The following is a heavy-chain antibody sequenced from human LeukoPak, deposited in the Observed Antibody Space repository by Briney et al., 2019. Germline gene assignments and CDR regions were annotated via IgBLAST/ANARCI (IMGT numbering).Heavy chain of an antibody. CDR1: GGSISSGDYY. J-gene: IGHJ5*02. CDR3: ARGQRIMGALNWFDP. D-gene: IGHD1-26*01. V-gene: IGHV4-30-4*01. Sequence: SETLSLTCTVSGGSISSGDYYWSWIRQPPGKGLEWIGYIYYSGSTYYNPSLKSRVTISVDTSKNQFSLKLSSVTAADTAVYYCARGQRIMGALNWFDPWGQGTLVTVSS. CDR2: IYYSGST.